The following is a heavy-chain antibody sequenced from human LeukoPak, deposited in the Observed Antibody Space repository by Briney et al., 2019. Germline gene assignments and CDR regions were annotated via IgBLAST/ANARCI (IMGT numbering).Heavy chain of an antibody. J-gene: IGHJ4*02. D-gene: IGHD3-3*01. Sequence: GGSLRLSCAASGFTFSSYSMNWVRQAPGKGLEWVSYISSSSTIYYADSVKGRFTISRDNAKNSLYLQMNSLRDEDTAVYYCARGSNYDFWSGSTNFDYWGQGTLVTVSS. V-gene: IGHV3-48*02. CDR2: ISSSSTI. CDR1: GFTFSSYS. CDR3: ARGSNYDFWSGSTNFDY.